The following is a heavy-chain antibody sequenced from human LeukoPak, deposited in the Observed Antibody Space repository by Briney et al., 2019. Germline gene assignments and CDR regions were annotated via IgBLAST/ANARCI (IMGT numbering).Heavy chain of an antibody. J-gene: IGHJ5*02. V-gene: IGHV5-51*01. CDR3: ARQSYDFWSGYGNWFDP. D-gene: IGHD3-3*01. CDR1: GYSFTSYW. CDR2: IYPGDSDT. Sequence: ESLKISCKGSGYSFTSYWIGWVRQMPGKGLEWMGIIYPGDSDTRYSPSFQGQGTISADKSISTAYLQWSSLKASDTAMYYCARQSYDFWSGYGNWFDPWGQGTLVTVSS.